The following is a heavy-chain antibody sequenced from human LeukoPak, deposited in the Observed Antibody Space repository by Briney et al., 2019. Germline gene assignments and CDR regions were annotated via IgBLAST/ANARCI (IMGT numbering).Heavy chain of an antibody. J-gene: IGHJ6*02. CDR2: IYYSGST. CDR3: ARDLTYYDSSGYTYYYGMDV. CDR1: GGSISSYY. V-gene: IGHV4-59*01. Sequence: SETLPLTCTVSGGSISSYYWSWIRQPPGKGLEWIGYIYYSGSTNYNPSLKSRVTISVDTSKNQFSLKLSSVTAADTAVYYCARDLTYYDSSGYTYYYGMDVWGQGTTVTVSS. D-gene: IGHD3-22*01.